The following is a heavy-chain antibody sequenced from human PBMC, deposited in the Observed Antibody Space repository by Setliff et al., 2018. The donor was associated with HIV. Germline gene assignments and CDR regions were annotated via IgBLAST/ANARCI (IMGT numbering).Heavy chain of an antibody. Sequence: GGSLRLSCAASGFTLSDHYMDWVRQAPGKGLEWVGRIRNKANSFTIEYAASVRGRFTISKDESKNFLFLQMNSLKTEDTAVYYCAKVFVFGVDAFDIWGQGTMVTVSS. CDR1: GFTLSDHY. CDR3: AKVFVFGVDAFDI. V-gene: IGHV3-72*01. J-gene: IGHJ3*02. D-gene: IGHD3-10*02. CDR2: IRNKANSFTI.